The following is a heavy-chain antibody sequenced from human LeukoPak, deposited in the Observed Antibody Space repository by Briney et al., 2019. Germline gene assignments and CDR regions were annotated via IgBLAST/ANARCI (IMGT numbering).Heavy chain of an antibody. Sequence: GGSLRLSCAASGFTVSSNYMTWVRQAPGKGLEWVSVIYSGGSTYYADSVKGRFTISRDNSKSTLYLQMNSLRVEDTAVYYCARGIAVADTGFFDYWGQGTLVTVCS. CDR2: IYSGGST. D-gene: IGHD6-19*01. CDR3: ARGIAVADTGFFDY. J-gene: IGHJ4*02. V-gene: IGHV3-66*01. CDR1: GFTVSSNY.